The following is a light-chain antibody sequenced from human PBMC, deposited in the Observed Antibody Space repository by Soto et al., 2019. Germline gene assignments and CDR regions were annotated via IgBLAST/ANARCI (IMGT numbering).Light chain of an antibody. Sequence: EVVLTQSPGTLSLSPGGGATLSCRASQRVSSAYLAWYQQKPGQAPRLLIYGASTRASDIPDRFSGSGSGADFTLTISRLEPEDSAVYYCQHYGSSRTFGQETKVEIK. J-gene: IGKJ1*01. V-gene: IGKV3-20*01. CDR2: GAS. CDR1: QRVSSAY. CDR3: QHYGSSRT.